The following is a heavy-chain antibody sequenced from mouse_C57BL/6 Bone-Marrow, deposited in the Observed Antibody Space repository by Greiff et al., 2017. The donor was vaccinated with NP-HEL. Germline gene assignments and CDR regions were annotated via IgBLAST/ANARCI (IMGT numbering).Heavy chain of an antibody. D-gene: IGHD2-4*01. CDR1: GYSITSGYY. V-gene: IGHV3-6*01. CDR3: ARGTDDYGEGYAMDY. J-gene: IGHJ4*01. CDR2: ISYDGSN. Sequence: EVQLQESGPGLVKPSQSLSLTCSVTGYSITSGYYWNWIRQFPGNKLEWMGYISYDGSNNYNPSLKNRISITRDTSKNQFFLKLNSVTTEDTATYYCARGTDDYGEGYAMDYWGQGTSVTVSS.